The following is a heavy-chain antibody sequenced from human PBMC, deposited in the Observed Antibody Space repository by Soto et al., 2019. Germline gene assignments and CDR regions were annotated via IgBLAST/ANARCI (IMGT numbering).Heavy chain of an antibody. V-gene: IGHV4-31*03. CDR1: GGPIINGDSY. D-gene: IGHD6-13*01. CDR2: IHYRRPT. Sequence: QVQLQESGPGLVKPSQTLSLTCTVSGGPIINGDSYLNWIRQHPEKGLEWMGYIHYRRPTNYNPALKRRILISIDTSKNQFSLRLTSGTAADTAVYYCARDAPGAAPYWGQGTLVTVSS. J-gene: IGHJ4*02. CDR3: ARDAPGAAPY.